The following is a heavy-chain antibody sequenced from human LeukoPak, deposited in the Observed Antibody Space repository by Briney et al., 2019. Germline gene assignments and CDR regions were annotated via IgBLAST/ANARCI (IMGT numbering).Heavy chain of an antibody. Sequence: SETLSLTCAVYGGSFSGYYWSWIRQPPGKGLEWIGEINHSGSTNYNPSLKSRVTISVDTSKNQFSLKLSSVTAADTAVYYCARGLGQLKRLPNFDYWGKETLVTVSS. CDR1: GGSFSGYY. D-gene: IGHD1-1*01. CDR3: ARGLGQLKRLPNFDY. J-gene: IGHJ4*02. CDR2: INHSGST. V-gene: IGHV4-34*01.